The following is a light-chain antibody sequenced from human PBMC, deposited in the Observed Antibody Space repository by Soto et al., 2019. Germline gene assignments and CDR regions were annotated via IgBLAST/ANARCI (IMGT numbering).Light chain of an antibody. J-gene: IGLJ3*02. V-gene: IGLV1-44*01. CDR1: SSNIGSNN. CDR3: ASWDDSLNGLV. Sequence: QSVLTQPPSASATPGQRVTISCSGSSSNIGSNNVEWYQHLPGTAPKLLIYSNNQGPSGVPDRFSGSKSGTSASLAISGLQSEDEADYYCASWDDSLNGLVIGGGTKLIVL. CDR2: SNN.